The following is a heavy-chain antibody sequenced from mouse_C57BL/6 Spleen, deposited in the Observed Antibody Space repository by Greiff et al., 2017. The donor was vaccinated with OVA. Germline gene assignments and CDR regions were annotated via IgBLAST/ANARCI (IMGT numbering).Heavy chain of an antibody. D-gene: IGHD4-1*01. CDR3: ARYSDWDGNYFDY. J-gene: IGHJ2*01. Sequence: EVMLVESGGGLVQPGGSLSLSCAASGFTFTDYYMSWVRQPPGKALEWLGFIRNKANGYTTEYSASVKGRFTISRDNSQSILYLQMNALRAEDSATYYCARYSDWDGNYFDYWGQGTTLTVSS. CDR2: IRNKANGYTT. V-gene: IGHV7-3*01. CDR1: GFTFTDYY.